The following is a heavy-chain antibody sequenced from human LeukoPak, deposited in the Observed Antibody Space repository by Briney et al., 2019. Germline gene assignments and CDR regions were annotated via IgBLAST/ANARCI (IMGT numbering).Heavy chain of an antibody. CDR3: ARSGSGYYNPYYFDY. V-gene: IGHV4-34*01. J-gene: IGHJ4*02. CDR2: INHSGST. Sequence: SETLSLTCAVYGGSFSGYYWSWIRQPPGKGLEWIGEINHSGSTNYNPSLKSRVTISVDTSKNQFSLKLSSVTAADTAVYYCARSGSGYYNPYYFDYWGQGTLVTVSS. CDR1: GGSFSGYY. D-gene: IGHD3-22*01.